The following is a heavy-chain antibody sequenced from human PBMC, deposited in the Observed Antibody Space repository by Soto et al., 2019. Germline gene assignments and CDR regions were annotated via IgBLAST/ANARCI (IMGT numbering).Heavy chain of an antibody. CDR3: GRYTVFGADISSKYNYGVYV. D-gene: IGHD3-3*01. CDR2: ISGYNGNT. V-gene: IGHV1-18*01. CDR1: GYSFTRYG. Sequence: QVQLVQSGAEVREPGASVKVSCKASGYSFTRYGLTWVRQARGQGLEWMGWISGYNGNTNYAQKVQGRVTMTTDKSTNTGYMEVRSLRYDDTAVYFCGRYTVFGADISSKYNYGVYVWGQGTTVTVSS. J-gene: IGHJ6*02.